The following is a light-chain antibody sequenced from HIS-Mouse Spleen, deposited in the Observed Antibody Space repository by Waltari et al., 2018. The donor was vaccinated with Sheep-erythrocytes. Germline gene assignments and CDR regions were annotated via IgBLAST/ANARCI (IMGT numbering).Light chain of an antibody. Sequence: QSALTQPPSASGSPGQSVTISCTGTSSDVGGYNYVSWYQQHPGKAPKLMIYEVSKRPTGVPDRCSGSKSGNTASLTISGLQAEDEADYYCCSYAGSYNHVFATGTKVTVL. J-gene: IGLJ1*01. CDR3: CSYAGSYNHV. CDR1: SSDVGGYNY. CDR2: EVS. V-gene: IGLV2-8*01.